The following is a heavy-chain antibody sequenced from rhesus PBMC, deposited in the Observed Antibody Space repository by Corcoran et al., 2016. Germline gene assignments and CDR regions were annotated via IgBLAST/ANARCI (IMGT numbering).Heavy chain of an antibody. D-gene: IGHD6-13*01. V-gene: IGHV4-80*01. Sequence: QVQLQESGPALVKPSETLSLTCAVSGGSFTTYWWTWIRQSPGKGLEWIGQIDGGSGSTYYNPPLKSRVTVSKDPSKHPFSLKLSSVTAADTAVYYCARVRIAAGLYFDYWGQGVLVTVSS. CDR3: ARVRIAAGLYFDY. CDR1: GGSFTTYW. CDR2: IDGGSGST. J-gene: IGHJ4*01.